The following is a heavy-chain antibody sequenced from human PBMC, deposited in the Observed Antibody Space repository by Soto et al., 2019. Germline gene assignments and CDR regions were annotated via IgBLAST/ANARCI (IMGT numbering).Heavy chain of an antibody. Sequence: EVQLVESGGGLVKPGGSLRLSCAASGFTFSNAWMSWVRQAPGKGLVWVGRIKSKTDGGTTDYAAPVKGRFTISRYDSKNTLYRQMNSLKAEDTAVYYCTTVAGQRTSDYWGQGTLVTVSS. J-gene: IGHJ4*02. V-gene: IGHV3-15*01. CDR1: GFTFSNAW. CDR2: IKSKTDGGTT. CDR3: TTVAGQRTSDY. D-gene: IGHD6-19*01.